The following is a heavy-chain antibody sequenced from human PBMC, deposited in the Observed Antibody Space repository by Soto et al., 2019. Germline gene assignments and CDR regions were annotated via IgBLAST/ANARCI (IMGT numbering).Heavy chain of an antibody. J-gene: IGHJ4*02. V-gene: IGHV1-58*01. CDR2: IDVGSANA. CDR3: AKDLAVLWFGELLKGDY. D-gene: IGHD3-10*01. Sequence: VASVKVSCKTSGFTFSSSAVHWVRQARGHRLQWIGWIDVGSANANYAQMLQERVTISRDMSTSTAYMELNSLRAEDTAVYYCAKDLAVLWFGELLKGDYWGQGTLVTVSS. CDR1: GFTFSSSA.